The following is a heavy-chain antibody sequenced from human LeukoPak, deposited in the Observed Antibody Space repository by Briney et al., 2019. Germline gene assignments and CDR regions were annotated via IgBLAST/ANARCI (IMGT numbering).Heavy chain of an antibody. CDR3: ARGDSGYDYGFDS. J-gene: IGHJ4*02. Sequence: ASVKVSCKALGGTFSSHAISWVRQAPGQGLEWVGGIIPIFGTTNYAQKFQGRVTTTTDESTSTGYMELRSLRSDDTAVYYCARGDSGYDYGFDSWGQGALVTVSS. D-gene: IGHD5-12*01. CDR2: IIPIFGTT. V-gene: IGHV1-69*05. CDR1: GGTFSSHA.